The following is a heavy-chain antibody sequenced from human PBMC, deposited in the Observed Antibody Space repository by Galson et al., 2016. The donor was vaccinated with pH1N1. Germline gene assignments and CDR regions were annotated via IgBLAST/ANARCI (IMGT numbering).Heavy chain of an antibody. V-gene: IGHV5-51*03. CDR1: GYSFTSYW. CDR3: ARRRGGITVVREVYFDL. CDR2: VYPGDSDT. D-gene: IGHD3-10*01. J-gene: IGHJ4*02. Sequence: QSGAEVKKPGESLKISCRGSGYSFTSYWIAWVRQKPGKGLEWMGIVYPGDSDTRYSPSFRGLFTFSADKSIGTAYLQWSSLEAPDTAIDYCARRRGGITVVREVYFDLWGQGTLVTVSP.